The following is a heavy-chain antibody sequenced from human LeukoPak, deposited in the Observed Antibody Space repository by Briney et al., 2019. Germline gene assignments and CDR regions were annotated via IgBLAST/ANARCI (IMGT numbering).Heavy chain of an antibody. CDR3: ARNRAAAGDWLDP. V-gene: IGHV3-30*02. Sequence: GGSLRISCAASGFTFSAYGVHWVRQAPGKKPEGVAFIRYDGKIKKYADSVKGRFTISRDNSKNTLYLQMNSLTSEDTSLYYCARNRAAAGDWLDPWGQGTLVIVSS. CDR2: IRYDGKIK. J-gene: IGHJ5*02. D-gene: IGHD6-13*01. CDR1: GFTFSAYG.